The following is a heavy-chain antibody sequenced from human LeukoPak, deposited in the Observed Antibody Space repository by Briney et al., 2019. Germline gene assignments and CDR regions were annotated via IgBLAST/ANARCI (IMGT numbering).Heavy chain of an antibody. J-gene: IGHJ3*02. Sequence: ESLRLSCAASGFTFSSYSMNWVREAPGKGLEWVSSISSSSSYIYYADSVKGRFTISRDNAKNSLYLQMNSLRAEDTAVYYCAREGMDDSSRKAFDIWGQGTMVTVSS. CDR2: ISSSSSYI. V-gene: IGHV3-21*01. CDR3: AREGMDDSSRKAFDI. D-gene: IGHD3-22*01. CDR1: GFTFSSYS.